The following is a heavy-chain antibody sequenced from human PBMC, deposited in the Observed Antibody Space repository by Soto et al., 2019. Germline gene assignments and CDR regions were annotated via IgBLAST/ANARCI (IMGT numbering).Heavy chain of an antibody. Sequence: GESLKISCKGSGYTFTSYRIAWVRQMPGKGLEWMGIIYPGDSDTRYSPSFQGQVSISADKSISTAYLQWSSLKASDTAMYYCARQDGSALYYFDYWGQGTLVTVSS. D-gene: IGHD6-19*01. V-gene: IGHV5-51*01. CDR2: IYPGDSDT. CDR1: GYTFTSYR. CDR3: ARQDGSALYYFDY. J-gene: IGHJ4*02.